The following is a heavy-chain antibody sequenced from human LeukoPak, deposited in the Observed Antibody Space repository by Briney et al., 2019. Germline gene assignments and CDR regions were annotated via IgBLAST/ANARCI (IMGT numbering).Heavy chain of an antibody. V-gene: IGHV1-69*13. J-gene: IGHJ3*02. Sequence: SVKVSCKASGGTFSSYAISWVRQAPGQGLEWMGGIIPIFGTANYAQKFQGRVTITADESTSTAYMELSSLRSEDTAVYYCARGGIVATIFAFYIWGQGTMVTVSS. CDR1: GGTFSSYA. D-gene: IGHD5-12*01. CDR2: IIPIFGTA. CDR3: ARGGIVATIFAFYI.